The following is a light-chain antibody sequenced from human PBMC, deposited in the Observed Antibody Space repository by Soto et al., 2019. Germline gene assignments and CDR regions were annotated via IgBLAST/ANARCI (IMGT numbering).Light chain of an antibody. J-gene: IGKJ5*01. CDR2: GAS. CDR1: QSVSIN. CDR3: QQRSSWPPSIT. V-gene: IGKV3-11*01. Sequence: EIVMTQSPATLSVSPGERATFSYRAIQSVSINLAWYQQKPGQAPRLLIYGASSRVTGIPARFSGSGSGTDFTLTISSLEPGDFAVYYCQQRSSWPPSITFGQGTGLEIK.